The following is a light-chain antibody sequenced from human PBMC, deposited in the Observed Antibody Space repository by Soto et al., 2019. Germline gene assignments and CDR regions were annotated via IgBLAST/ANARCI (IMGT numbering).Light chain of an antibody. CDR3: QQRSDWPIT. V-gene: IGKV3-11*01. J-gene: IGKJ5*01. Sequence: EIVLTQSPATLSLSPGDRATLSCRASQSVSRYLAWFQQKLGQAPRLLIYDAYTRATGIPARFSGSGSGTDFTLTITSLEPEDFAVYSCQQRSDWPITFGQGTRLEIK. CDR2: DAY. CDR1: QSVSRY.